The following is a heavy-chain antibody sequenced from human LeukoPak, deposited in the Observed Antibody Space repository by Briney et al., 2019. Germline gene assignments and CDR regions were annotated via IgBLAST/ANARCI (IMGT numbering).Heavy chain of an antibody. V-gene: IGHV3-21*01. CDR3: ARVGTVGATNAFDI. Sequence: GGSLRLSCAASGFTFSSYSMNWVRQAPGEGLEWVSSISSSSSYIYYADSVKGRFTISRDNAKNSLYLQMNSLRAEDTAVYYCARVGTVGATNAFDIWGQGTMVTVSS. CDR2: ISSSSSYI. D-gene: IGHD1-26*01. J-gene: IGHJ3*02. CDR1: GFTFSSYS.